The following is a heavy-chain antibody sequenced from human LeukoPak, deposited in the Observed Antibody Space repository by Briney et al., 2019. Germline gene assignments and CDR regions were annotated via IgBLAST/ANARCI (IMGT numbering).Heavy chain of an antibody. J-gene: IGHJ4*02. CDR3: ARDIRCSGGSCYGIDY. V-gene: IGHV4-4*07. CDR2: IYTSGST. Sequence: SETLSLTCTVSGGSISCYYWRWIRQPAGKGLGWIGRIYTSGSTNYNPSLKSRVTITVDKSKNQFSLKLSSVSAADTAVYYCARDIRCSGGSCYGIDYWGQGTLVTVSS. CDR1: GGSISCYY. D-gene: IGHD2-15*01.